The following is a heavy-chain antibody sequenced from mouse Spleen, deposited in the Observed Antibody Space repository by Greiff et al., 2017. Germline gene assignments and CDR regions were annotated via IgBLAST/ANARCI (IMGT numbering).Heavy chain of an antibody. CDR2: IYPSDSET. J-gene: IGHJ3*01. CDR3: ARGEDYDGFAY. Sequence: QVQLQQPGAELVRPGSSVKLSCKASGYTFTSYWMDWVKQRPGQGLEWIGNIYPSDSETHYNQKFKDKATLTVDKSSSTAYMQLSSLTSEDSAVYYCARGEDYDGFAYWGQGTLVTVSA. CDR1: GYTFTSYW. V-gene: IGHV1-61*01. D-gene: IGHD2-4*01.